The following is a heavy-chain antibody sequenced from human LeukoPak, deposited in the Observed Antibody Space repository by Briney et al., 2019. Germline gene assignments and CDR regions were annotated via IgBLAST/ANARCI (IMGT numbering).Heavy chain of an antibody. Sequence: PSETLSLTCTVSGGSISSSSYYWGWIRQPPGKGLEWIGSIYYSGSTYYNPSLKSRVTISVDTSKNQFSLKLSSVTAADTAVYYCAADYYDSSGYPQYFQHWGQGTLVTVSS. CDR3: AADYYDSSGYPQYFQH. D-gene: IGHD3-22*01. J-gene: IGHJ1*01. CDR1: GGSISSSSYY. CDR2: IYYSGST. V-gene: IGHV4-39*07.